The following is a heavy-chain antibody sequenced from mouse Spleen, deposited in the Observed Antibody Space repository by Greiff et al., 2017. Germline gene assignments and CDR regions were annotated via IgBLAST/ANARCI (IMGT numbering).Heavy chain of an antibody. CDR1: GFTFSSYA. D-gene: IGHD4-1*01. CDR3: ARGELGRFAY. J-gene: IGHJ3*01. V-gene: IGHV5-9-4*01. Sequence: EVKLVESGGGLVKPGGSLKLSCAASGFTFSSYAMSWVRQSPEKRLEWVAEISSGGSYTYYPDTVTGRFTISRDNAKNTLYLEMSSLRSEDTAMYYCARGELGRFAYWGQGTLVTVSA. CDR2: ISSGGSYT.